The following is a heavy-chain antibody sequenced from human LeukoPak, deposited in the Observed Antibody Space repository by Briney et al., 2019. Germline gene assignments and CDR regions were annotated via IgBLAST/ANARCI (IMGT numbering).Heavy chain of an antibody. CDR3: AREGSAAAGPYYYYMDV. Sequence: SETLSLTCAVYGGSFSGYYWSWIRQTPGKGLEWIGEINHSGSTNYNPSLKSRVTISVDTSKNQFSLKLSSVTAADTAVYYCAREGSAAAGPYYYYMDVWGKGTTVTVSS. CDR2: INHSGST. CDR1: GGSFSGYY. J-gene: IGHJ6*03. V-gene: IGHV4-34*01. D-gene: IGHD6-13*01.